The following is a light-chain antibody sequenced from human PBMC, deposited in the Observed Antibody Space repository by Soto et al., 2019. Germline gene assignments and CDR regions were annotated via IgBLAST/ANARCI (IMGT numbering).Light chain of an antibody. V-gene: IGLV2-14*01. CDR1: TSDVGTYKY. CDR3: SSYRTTSTNV. CDR2: EVS. J-gene: IGLJ1*01. Sequence: QSALTQSASVSGSPGQSITISCTGTTSDVGTYKYVSWYQQHPGKAPKLIIYEVSNRPSGVSNRFSGSKSGNTASLTISGLQAEDEADYYCSSYRTTSTNVFGTGTKVTVL.